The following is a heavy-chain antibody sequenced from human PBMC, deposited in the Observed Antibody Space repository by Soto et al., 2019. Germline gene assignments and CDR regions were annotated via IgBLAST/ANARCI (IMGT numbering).Heavy chain of an antibody. CDR3: ASGEEPNDAFDI. Sequence: ASVKVSCKASGGTFSSYAISWVRQAPGQGLEWMGGIIPIFGTANYAQKFQGRVTITADESTSTAYMELSSLRSEDTAVYYCASGEEPNDAFDIWGQGTMVTVSS. D-gene: IGHD4-17*01. CDR2: IIPIFGTA. J-gene: IGHJ3*02. V-gene: IGHV1-69*13. CDR1: GGTFSSYA.